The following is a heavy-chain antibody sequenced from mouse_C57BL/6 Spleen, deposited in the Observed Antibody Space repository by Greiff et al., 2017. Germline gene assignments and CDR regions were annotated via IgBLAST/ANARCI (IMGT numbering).Heavy chain of an antibody. CDR1: GFTFSSYA. Sequence: EVKLQESGGGLVKPGGSLKLSCAASGFTFSSYAMSWVRQTPEKRLEWVATISDGGSYTYYPDNVKDRFTISKDNAKNHLYLHMSHLKSEDTAMYYCARDYGSSLLFDYWGQGTTLTVSS. CDR3: ARDYGSSLLFDY. V-gene: IGHV5-4*01. CDR2: ISDGGSYT. D-gene: IGHD1-1*01. J-gene: IGHJ2*01.